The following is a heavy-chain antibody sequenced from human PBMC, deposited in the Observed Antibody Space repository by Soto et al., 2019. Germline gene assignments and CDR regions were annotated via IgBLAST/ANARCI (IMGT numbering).Heavy chain of an antibody. CDR1: GFSVSNNY. D-gene: IGHD6-13*01. V-gene: IGHV3-53*01. J-gene: IGHJ6*02. CDR3: ARDPGFSTSAWDYYYYGLDV. Sequence: PGGSLRLSCAASGFSVSNNYMTWVRQAPGKGLEWVSVIYTDDTTYYADSVKGRFSISRDNSKNTLYLQMNSLRADDTAIYYCARDPGFSTSAWDYYYYGLDVWGQGTTVTVSS. CDR2: IYTDDTT.